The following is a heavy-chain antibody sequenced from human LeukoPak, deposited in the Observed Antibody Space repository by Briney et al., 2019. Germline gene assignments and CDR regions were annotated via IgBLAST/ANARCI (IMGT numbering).Heavy chain of an antibody. V-gene: IGHV3-30*02. J-gene: IGHJ3*01. CDR1: GFTVSTYG. Sequence: GGSLRLSCAASGFTVSTYGMHWVRQAPGKGLEWVAFIRSDGTNKYYADSVKGRFTISRDNSKSTLSLQMDTLRSEDTAVYYCAKERSPFDAFDLWGQGTMVTVSS. CDR2: IRSDGTNK. CDR3: AKERSPFDAFDL.